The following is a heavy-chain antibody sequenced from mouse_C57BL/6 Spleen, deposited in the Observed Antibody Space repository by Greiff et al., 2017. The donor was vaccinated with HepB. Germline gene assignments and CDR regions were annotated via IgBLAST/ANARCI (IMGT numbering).Heavy chain of an antibody. J-gene: IGHJ4*01. CDR3: ARRDSSGYDAMDY. CDR2: ISNGGGST. Sequence: EVMLVESGGGLVQPGGSLKLSCAASGFTFSDYYMYWVRQTPEKRLEWVAYISNGGGSTYYPDTVKGRFTISRDNAKNTLYLQMSRLKSEDTAMYYCARRDSSGYDAMDYWGQGTSVTVSS. D-gene: IGHD3-2*02. V-gene: IGHV5-12*01. CDR1: GFTFSDYY.